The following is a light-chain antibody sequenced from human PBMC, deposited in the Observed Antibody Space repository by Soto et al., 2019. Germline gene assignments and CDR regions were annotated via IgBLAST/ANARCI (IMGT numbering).Light chain of an antibody. CDR2: GNS. V-gene: IGLV1-40*01. Sequence: QSVLTPPPPVSGAPGQRVTISCTGSSSNIGAGYDVHWYQQLPGTAPKLPIYGNSNRPSGVPDRFSGSRSGTSASLAITGLQAEDEADYYCQSYDSSLGVFGTGTKVTVL. CDR3: QSYDSSLGV. J-gene: IGLJ1*01. CDR1: SSNIGAGYD.